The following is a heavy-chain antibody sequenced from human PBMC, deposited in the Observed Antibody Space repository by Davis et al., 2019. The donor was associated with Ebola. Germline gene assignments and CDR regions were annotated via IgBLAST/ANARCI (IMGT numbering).Heavy chain of an antibody. CDR3: ARDSLSRGYSYGSPFGMDV. V-gene: IGHV3-21*01. D-gene: IGHD5-18*01. J-gene: IGHJ6*02. CDR1: GFTFSSYS. CDR2: ISTSASYI. Sequence: PGGSLRLSCAASGFTFSSYSMNWVRQAPGTGLEWVSSISTSASYIYYADSMKGRFTISRDNAKNSLYLQMNSLRAKDTAVYYCARDSLSRGYSYGSPFGMDVWGQGTTVTVSS.